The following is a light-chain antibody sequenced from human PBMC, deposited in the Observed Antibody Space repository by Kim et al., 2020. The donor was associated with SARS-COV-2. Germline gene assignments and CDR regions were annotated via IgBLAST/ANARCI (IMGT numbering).Light chain of an antibody. Sequence: QGQTARMTCYVDKLGDKYACWYQQKTGQSPVLVIYQDSKRTSGIPERFSGSNSGNTATLTISGTQAMDEADYYCQAWDSSTALYVFGTGTKVTVL. V-gene: IGLV3-1*01. CDR1: KLGDKY. CDR2: QDS. CDR3: QAWDSSTALYV. J-gene: IGLJ1*01.